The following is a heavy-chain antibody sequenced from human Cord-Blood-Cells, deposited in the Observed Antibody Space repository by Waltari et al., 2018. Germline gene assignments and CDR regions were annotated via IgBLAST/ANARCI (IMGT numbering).Heavy chain of an antibody. J-gene: IGHJ6*03. CDR3: ARDNGFWSGYYYYYYYMDV. CDR2: IYTSGST. CDR1: GGSISSYY. Sequence: QVQLQESGPGLVKPSETLSLTCTVSGGSISSYYWSWIRQPAGKGLEWIGRIYTSGSTNYHPSLKSRVTMSVDTSKNQFSLKLSSVTAADTAVYYCARDNGFWSGYYYYYYYMDVWGKGTTVTVSS. V-gene: IGHV4-4*07. D-gene: IGHD3-3*01.